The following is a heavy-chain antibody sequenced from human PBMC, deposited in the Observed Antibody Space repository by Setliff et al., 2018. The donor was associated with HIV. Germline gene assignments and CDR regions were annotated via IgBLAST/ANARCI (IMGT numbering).Heavy chain of an antibody. V-gene: IGHV4-59*11. CDR1: GPSINIHY. Sequence: LSLTCTVSGPSINIHYWSWIRQSPGKGFEWLGYIYSTGSTNYNPSLQSLVTISMVASRNQFSLKVTSVTAVDTAVYYCAKGAGFYDEYTFDHWGQGRQVTVSS. CDR2: IYSTGST. D-gene: IGHD4-17*01. J-gene: IGHJ4*02. CDR3: AKGAGFYDEYTFDH.